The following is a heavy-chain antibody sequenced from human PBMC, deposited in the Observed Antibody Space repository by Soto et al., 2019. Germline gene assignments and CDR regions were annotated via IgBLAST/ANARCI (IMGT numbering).Heavy chain of an antibody. V-gene: IGHV3-9*01. Sequence: EVQLLESGGGLVQPGGSLRLSCAASGFTFSSYAMSWVRQAPGKALEWVSGISWNSGSIGYADSVRGRFTISRDNAKTSLYLRMNSLRADDTALYYCAKDSGAGNSYTSSSFDYWGQGTLVTVSS. CDR3: AKDSGAGNSYTSSSFDY. CDR1: GFTFSSYA. D-gene: IGHD6-6*01. CDR2: ISWNSGSI. J-gene: IGHJ4*02.